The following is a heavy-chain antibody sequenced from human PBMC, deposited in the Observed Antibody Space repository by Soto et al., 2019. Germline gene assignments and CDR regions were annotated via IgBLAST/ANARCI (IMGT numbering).Heavy chain of an antibody. V-gene: IGHV2-5*02. CDR2: IYWDDDK. D-gene: IGHD6-6*01. Sequence: QITLKESGTPLVKPTQTLTLTCTFSGFSLSTSGVGVGWIRQPPGKALEWLALIYWDDDKRYSPSLKSRLTITKDTSKNQVVLTMTNMDPVDTATYYCARSYSSSRPFDYWGQGTLVTVSS. CDR3: ARSYSSSRPFDY. CDR1: GFSLSTSGVG. J-gene: IGHJ4*02.